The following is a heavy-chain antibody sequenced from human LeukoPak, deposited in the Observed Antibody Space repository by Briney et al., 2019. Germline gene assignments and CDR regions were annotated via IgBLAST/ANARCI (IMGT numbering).Heavy chain of an antibody. CDR2: IYHSGST. D-gene: IGHD3-10*01. V-gene: IGHV4-38-2*01. CDR3: ARVGYGSGSPDRFDY. J-gene: IGHJ4*02. CDR1: GYSISGGYY. Sequence: SETLSLTCAVSGYSISGGYYWGWIRQPPGKGLEWIGSIYHSGSTYYNPSLKSRVTISVDTSKNQFSLKLSSVTAADTAVYYCARVGYGSGSPDRFDYWGQGTLVTVSS.